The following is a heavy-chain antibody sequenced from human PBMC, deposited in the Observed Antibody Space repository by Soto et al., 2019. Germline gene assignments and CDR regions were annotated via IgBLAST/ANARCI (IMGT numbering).Heavy chain of an antibody. D-gene: IGHD4-4*01. Sequence: GGSLRLSCAASGFTFSSYGMHWVRQAPGKGLEWVAVIWYDGSNKYYADSVKGRFTISRDNSKNTLYLQMSSLRAEDTAVYYCARDKDRDYSNYDFEDYWGQGTLVTVSS. V-gene: IGHV3-33*01. CDR3: ARDKDRDYSNYDFEDY. CDR2: IWYDGSNK. CDR1: GFTFSSYG. J-gene: IGHJ4*02.